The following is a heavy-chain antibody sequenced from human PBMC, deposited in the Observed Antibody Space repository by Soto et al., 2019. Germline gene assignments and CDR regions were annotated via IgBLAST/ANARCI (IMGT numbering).Heavy chain of an antibody. D-gene: IGHD6-6*01. Sequence: QVQLVQSGAEVKKPGASVKVSCKASGYTFTGYYMHWVRQAPGQGPEWMGWIKPNSGGTTYAQKFHGRVTVTRDTSISTAYMELSSLRSDDTAVYYCARGGSSSLDYWGQGTLVTVSS. CDR2: IKPNSGGT. V-gene: IGHV1-2*02. CDR3: ARGGSSSLDY. CDR1: GYTFTGYY. J-gene: IGHJ4*02.